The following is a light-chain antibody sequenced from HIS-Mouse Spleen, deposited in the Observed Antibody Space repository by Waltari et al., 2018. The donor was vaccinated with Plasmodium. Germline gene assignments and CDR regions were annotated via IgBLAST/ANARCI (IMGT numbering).Light chain of an antibody. CDR2: QDS. V-gene: IGLV3-1*01. CDR1: KLGDKY. Sequence: SYELTQPPSVSVSPGQTASITCSGDKLGDKYACWYQQTPAPSPVLVIYQDSKRPSGLPERFSGYNSGNTATLTISGTKAMDEADYYCQAWDSSTVVFGGGTKLTVL. CDR3: QAWDSSTVV. J-gene: IGLJ2*01.